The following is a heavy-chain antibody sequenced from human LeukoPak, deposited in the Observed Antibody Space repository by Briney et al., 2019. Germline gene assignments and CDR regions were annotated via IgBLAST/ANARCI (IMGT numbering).Heavy chain of an antibody. CDR1: GYSFSNYW. Sequence: ESLKISCKGSGYSFSNYWIGWVRQMPGKGLEWMGIIYPGDSDTRYSPSFQGQVTISADKSISTAYLQWSSLKASDTAKYYCTKLDSWKVAFNIWGQGTMVIVSS. J-gene: IGHJ3*02. D-gene: IGHD1-1*01. V-gene: IGHV5-51*01. CDR3: TKLDSWKVAFNI. CDR2: IYPGDSDT.